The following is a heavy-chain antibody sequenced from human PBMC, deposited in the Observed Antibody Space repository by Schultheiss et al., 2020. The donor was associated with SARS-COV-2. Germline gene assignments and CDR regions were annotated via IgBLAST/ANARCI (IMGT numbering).Heavy chain of an antibody. V-gene: IGHV1-69*04. CDR1: GYTFTSYG. CDR2: IIPILGIA. J-gene: IGHJ3*02. CDR3: ARGVGFDLKVAFDI. D-gene: IGHD3-9*01. Sequence: SVKVSCKASGYTFTSYGISWVRQAPGQGLEWMGRIIPILGIANYAQKFQGRVTITADKSTSTAYMELSSLRSEDTAVYYCARGVGFDLKVAFDIWGQGTMVTVSS.